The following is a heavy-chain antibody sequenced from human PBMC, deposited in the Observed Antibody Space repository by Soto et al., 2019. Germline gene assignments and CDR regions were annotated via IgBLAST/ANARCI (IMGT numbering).Heavy chain of an antibody. V-gene: IGHV5-10-1*01. CDR2: IDPSDSYT. CDR3: ARKKSYCSSTSCRNGMDV. D-gene: IGHD2-2*01. Sequence: GESLKISCKGSGYSFTSYWISWVRQMPGKGLEWMGRIDPSDSYTNYSPSFQGHVTISADKSISTAYLQWSSLKASDTAMYYRARKKSYCSSTSCRNGMDVWGQGTTVTVSS. CDR1: GYSFTSYW. J-gene: IGHJ6*02.